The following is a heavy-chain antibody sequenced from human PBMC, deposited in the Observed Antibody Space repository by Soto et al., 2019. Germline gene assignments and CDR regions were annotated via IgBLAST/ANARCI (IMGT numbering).Heavy chain of an antibody. D-gene: IGHD4-4*01. Sequence: AETLSLTCAVYGGSFSGYYWNWIRQPPGKGLEWIGEINHSGSTNYNPSLKSRVTMTTDTATNTGYLEVRNLKSDDTAVYYCVRDYSSFPDIWGQGTLVTVSS. J-gene: IGHJ4*02. CDR1: GGSFSGYY. V-gene: IGHV4-34*10. CDR2: INHSGST. CDR3: VRDYSSFPDI.